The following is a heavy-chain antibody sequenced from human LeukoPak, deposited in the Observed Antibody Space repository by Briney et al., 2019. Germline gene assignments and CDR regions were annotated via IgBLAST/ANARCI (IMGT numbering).Heavy chain of an antibody. CDR2: INSDGSST. CDR3: ARVKIGHDYGDNFDY. J-gene: IGHJ4*02. CDR1: GFTFSSYW. V-gene: IGHV3-74*01. Sequence: GGSLRLSCTASGFTFSSYWMHWVRQAPGKGLVWVSRINSDGSSTSYADSVKGRFTISRDNAKNTLYLQMNSLRAEDTAVYYCARVKIGHDYGDNFDYWGQGTLVTVSS. D-gene: IGHD4-17*01.